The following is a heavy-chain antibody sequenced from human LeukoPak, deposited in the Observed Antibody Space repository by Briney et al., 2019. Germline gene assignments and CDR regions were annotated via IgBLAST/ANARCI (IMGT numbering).Heavy chain of an antibody. CDR1: GGSISTTNYY. Sequence: PSETLSLTCTVSGGSISTTNYYWGWIRQPPGRDLDWIGSIYSSGNTYYNPSLESRVTISVDTSKNQLSLKLTSATAADTAVYYCARHRGDDYSNYLYYYYGMDVWGQGTTVTVSS. D-gene: IGHD4-4*01. V-gene: IGHV4-39*01. CDR2: IYSSGNT. CDR3: ARHRGDDYSNYLYYYYGMDV. J-gene: IGHJ6*02.